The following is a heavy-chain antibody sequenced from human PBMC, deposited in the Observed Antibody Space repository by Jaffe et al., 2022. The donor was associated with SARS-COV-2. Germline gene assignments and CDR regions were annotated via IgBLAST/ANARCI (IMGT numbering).Heavy chain of an antibody. D-gene: IGHD3-3*01. Sequence: QVQLQESGPGLVKPSGTLSLTCAVSGGSISSSNWWSWVRQPPGKGLEWIGEIYHSGSTNYNPSLKSRVTISVDKSKNQFSLKLSSVTAADTAVYYCARKVEVFLEWLLQTPGWFDPWGQGTLVTVSS. J-gene: IGHJ5*02. V-gene: IGHV4-4*02. CDR3: ARKVEVFLEWLLQTPGWFDP. CDR2: IYHSGST. CDR1: GGSISSSNW.